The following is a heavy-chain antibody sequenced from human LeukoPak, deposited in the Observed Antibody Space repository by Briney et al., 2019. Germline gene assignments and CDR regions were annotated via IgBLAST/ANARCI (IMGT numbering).Heavy chain of an antibody. V-gene: IGHV3-7*03. CDR1: GFSFGSHW. CDR2: INQNGGSI. CDR3: ARDRGLWFGELLFHYYGMDV. J-gene: IGHJ6*02. D-gene: IGHD3-10*01. Sequence: GGSLRLSCAASGFSFGSHWMNWVRQAPGKGLEWVAIINQNGGSIGYGDSVKGRFTISRDNAQSSLYLQMNSLRAEDTAVYYCARDRGLWFGELLFHYYGMDVWGQGTTVTVSS.